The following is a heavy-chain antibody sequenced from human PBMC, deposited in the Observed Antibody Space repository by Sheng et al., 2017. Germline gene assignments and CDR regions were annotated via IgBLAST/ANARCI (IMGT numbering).Heavy chain of an antibody. CDR3: ARFYYDYVWGSFRDAFDI. V-gene: IGHV1-18*01. Sequence: GAEVKKPGASVKVSCKASGYTFTSYGISWVRQAPGQGLEWMGWISAYNGNTNYAQKLQGRVTMTTDTSTSTAYMELRSLRSDDTAVYYCARFYYDYVWGSFRDAFDIWGQGTMVTVSS. J-gene: IGHJ3*02. CDR2: ISAYNGNT. CDR1: GYTFTSYG. D-gene: IGHD3-16*01.